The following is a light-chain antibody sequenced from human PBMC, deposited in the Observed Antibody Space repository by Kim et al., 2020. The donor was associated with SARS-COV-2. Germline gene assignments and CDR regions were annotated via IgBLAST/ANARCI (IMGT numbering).Light chain of an antibody. CDR2: HAS. CDR1: QSVSTY. Sequence: SPGERATLSGRASQSVSTYLAWYQQKPGQAPRLLIYHASNRATGISDRFSGSGSGTDFTLTISSLEPEDFAVYYCQQRYNWPPITFGQGTRLEIK. V-gene: IGKV3-11*01. J-gene: IGKJ5*01. CDR3: QQRYNWPPIT.